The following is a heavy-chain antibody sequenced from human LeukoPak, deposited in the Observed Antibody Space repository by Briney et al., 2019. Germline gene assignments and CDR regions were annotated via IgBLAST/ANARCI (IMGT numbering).Heavy chain of an antibody. D-gene: IGHD3-10*01. Sequence: PGGSLRLSCAASGFTFSSYSMNWVRQAPGKGLEWVSYISSSSSTIYYADSVKGRFTISRDNAKNSLYLQMNSLRAEDTAVYYCARDYYGSGSYYTPVSLAFDIWGQGTMVTVSS. V-gene: IGHV3-48*01. J-gene: IGHJ3*02. CDR3: ARDYYGSGSYYTPVSLAFDI. CDR2: ISSSSSTI. CDR1: GFTFSSYS.